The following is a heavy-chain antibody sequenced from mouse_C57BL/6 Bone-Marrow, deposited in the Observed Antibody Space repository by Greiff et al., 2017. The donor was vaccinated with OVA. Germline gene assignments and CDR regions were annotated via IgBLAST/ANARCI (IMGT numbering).Heavy chain of an antibody. CDR1: GYTFTSYW. CDR3: ARFITTVVEDAMDY. Sequence: QVQLQQPGAELVRPGSSVKLSCKASGYTFTSYWMHWVKQRPIQGLEWIGNIDPSDSETHYNQKFKDKATLTVDKSSSTAYMQLSSLTSEDSAVYYCARFITTVVEDAMDYWGQGTSVTVSS. D-gene: IGHD1-1*01. J-gene: IGHJ4*01. CDR2: IDPSDSET. V-gene: IGHV1-52*01.